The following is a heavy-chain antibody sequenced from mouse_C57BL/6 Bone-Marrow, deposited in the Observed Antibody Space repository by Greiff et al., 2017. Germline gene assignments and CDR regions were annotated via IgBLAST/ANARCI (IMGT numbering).Heavy chain of an antibody. J-gene: IGHJ2*01. CDR1: GYSFTSYY. D-gene: IGHD2-1*01. CDR2: IYPGSGNT. Sequence: VQLQQSGPELVKPGASVKISCKASGYSFTSYYIHWVKQRPGQGLEWIGWIYPGSGNTKYNEKFKGKATLTADTSSSTAYMQLSSLTSEDSAVYYCARWDGKPYFDYWGQGTTLTVSS. V-gene: IGHV1-66*01. CDR3: ARWDGKPYFDY.